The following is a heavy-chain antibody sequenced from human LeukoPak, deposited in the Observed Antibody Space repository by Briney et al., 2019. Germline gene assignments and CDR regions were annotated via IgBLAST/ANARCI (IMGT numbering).Heavy chain of an antibody. CDR1: GDSISSSSYY. CDR2: IYTSGST. J-gene: IGHJ4*02. V-gene: IGHV4-61*02. D-gene: IGHD3-9*01. CDR3: ARQYYDILTGYYILDY. Sequence: SETLSLTCTVPGDSISSSSYYWSWIRQPAGKGLEWIGRIYTSGSTNYNPSLKSRVTMSVDTSKNQFSLKLSSVTAADTAVYYCARQYYDILTGYYILDYWGQGTLVTVSS.